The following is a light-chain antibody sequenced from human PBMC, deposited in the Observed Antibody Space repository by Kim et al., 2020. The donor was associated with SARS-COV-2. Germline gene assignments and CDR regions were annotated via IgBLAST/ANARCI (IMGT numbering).Light chain of an antibody. CDR1: QNVNSY. J-gene: IGKJ4*01. V-gene: IGKV1-39*01. CDR3: QQSHTAPLLT. Sequence: DIQMTQSPSSLAASVGDRVTIACRASQNVNSYLNWYQQKPGKAPKLLIYAASTLHSGVPSRFSGSGSGTDFTLTISSLQTEDFATYYCQQSHTAPLLTFGGGTKVDIK. CDR2: AAS.